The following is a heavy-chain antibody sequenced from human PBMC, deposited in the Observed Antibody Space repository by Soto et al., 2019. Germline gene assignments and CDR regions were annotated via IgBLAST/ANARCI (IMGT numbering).Heavy chain of an antibody. D-gene: IGHD3-3*01. CDR1: GGSISSYY. Sequence: SETLSLTCTVSGGSISSYYWSWIRQPPGKGLEWIGYIYYSGSTNYNPSLKSRVTISVDTSKNQFSLKLSSVTAADTAVYYCARRTIFGVVINRDAFDIWGQGTMVTVSS. CDR3: ARRTIFGVVINRDAFDI. CDR2: IYYSGST. J-gene: IGHJ3*02. V-gene: IGHV4-59*08.